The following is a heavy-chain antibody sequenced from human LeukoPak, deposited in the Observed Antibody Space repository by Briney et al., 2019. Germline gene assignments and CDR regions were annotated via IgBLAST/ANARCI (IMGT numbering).Heavy chain of an antibody. CDR2: IRNKANRYTT. V-gene: IGHV3-72*01. D-gene: IGHD3-22*01. CDR3: ARVLVVAGSYYLDS. Sequence: SGGSLRLSCAASGFTFSDHYMDWVRQAPGKGLEWVGRIRNKANRYTTEYAASVKGRFTISRDDSKNSLYLQMNSLKTEDTAVYYCARVLVVAGSYYLDSWGQGTLVTVSS. J-gene: IGHJ4*02. CDR1: GFTFSDHY.